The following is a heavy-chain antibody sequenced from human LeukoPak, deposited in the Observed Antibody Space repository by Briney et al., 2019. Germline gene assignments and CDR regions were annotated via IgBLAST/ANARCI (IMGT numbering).Heavy chain of an antibody. V-gene: IGHV3-30*18. CDR2: ISYDGSNK. CDR3: AKVLRAGGIGH. D-gene: IGHD6-13*01. J-gene: IGHJ4*02. Sequence: PGGSLRLSCADSGFTFSSYGMHWVRQAPGKGLEWVAVISYDGSNKYYADSVKGRFTISRDNSKNTLYLQMNSLRAEDTAVYYCAKVLRAGGIGHWGQGTLVTVSS. CDR1: GFTFSSYG.